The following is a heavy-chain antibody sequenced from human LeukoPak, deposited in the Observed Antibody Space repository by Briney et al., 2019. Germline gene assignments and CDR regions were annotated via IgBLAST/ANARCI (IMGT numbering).Heavy chain of an antibody. Sequence: ASVKVSCKVSGYTLTELSMHWVRQAPGKGLEWMGGFDPEDGETIYAQKFQERVTITRDMSTSTAYMELSSLRSEDTAVYYCAALGKSTGTTPYYYGMDVWGQGTTVTVSS. CDR2: FDPEDGET. V-gene: IGHV1-24*01. CDR3: AALGKSTGTTPYYYGMDV. CDR1: GYTLTELS. J-gene: IGHJ6*02. D-gene: IGHD1-7*01.